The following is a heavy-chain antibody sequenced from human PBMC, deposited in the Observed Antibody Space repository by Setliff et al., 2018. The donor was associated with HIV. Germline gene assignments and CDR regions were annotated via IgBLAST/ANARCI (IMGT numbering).Heavy chain of an antibody. D-gene: IGHD1-1*01. CDR3: AKSFHGGWNPGDLMDY. CDR1: GFTFDDYT. J-gene: IGHJ4*02. Sequence: GESLKISCAASGFTFDDYTMHWVRRAPGKGLEWVSLIRWDGGSTYYADSVKSRFTISRDNSKNSLYLQMSSLTTEDTALYYCAKSFHGGWNPGDLMDYWGQGTLVTVSS. CDR2: IRWDGGST. V-gene: IGHV3-43*01.